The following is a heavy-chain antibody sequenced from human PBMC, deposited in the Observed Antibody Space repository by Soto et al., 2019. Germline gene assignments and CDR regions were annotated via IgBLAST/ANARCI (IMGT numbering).Heavy chain of an antibody. D-gene: IGHD2-15*01. CDR3: AKGWRYCSGGSCYDWFDP. CDR2: ISYDGSNK. J-gene: IGHJ5*02. CDR1: GFTFSSYG. V-gene: IGHV3-30*18. Sequence: LRLSCAASGFTFSSYGMHWVRQAPGKGLEWVAVISYDGSNKYYADSVKGRFTISRDNSKNTLYLQMNSLRAEDTAVYYCAKGWRYCSGGSCYDWFDPWGQGTLVTVSS.